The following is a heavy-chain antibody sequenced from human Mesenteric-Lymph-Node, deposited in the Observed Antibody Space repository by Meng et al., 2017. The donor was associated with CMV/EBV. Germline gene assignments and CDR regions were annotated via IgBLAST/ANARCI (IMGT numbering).Heavy chain of an antibody. D-gene: IGHD1-26*01. Sequence: SLNISCAASGFTFEDHTMHWVRPAPGMGLEWVSLITWNGGRTFYAGSVEGRFPISRDNSKQSLHLQMNGLRTEDTALYYCASEDSGSHLLGYWGQGTLVTVSS. J-gene: IGHJ4*02. CDR2: ITWNGGRT. V-gene: IGHV3-43*01. CDR3: ASEDSGSHLLGY. CDR1: GFTFEDHT.